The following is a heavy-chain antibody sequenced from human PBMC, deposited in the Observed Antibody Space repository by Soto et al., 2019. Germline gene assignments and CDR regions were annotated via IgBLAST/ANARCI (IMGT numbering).Heavy chain of an antibody. CDR3: ARSKHGNFDY. V-gene: IGHV6-1*01. D-gene: IGHD2-21*01. CDR1: GDSVSSNSAA. J-gene: IGHJ4*02. CDR2: TYYRSKWYN. Sequence: PSQTLSLPCAISGDSVSSNSAAWNSIRQSPSRGLEWLGRTYYRSKWYNDHAVSVKSRITINPDTSKNQFSLQLNSVIPEDTAVYYCARSKHGNFDYWGQGTLVTVSS.